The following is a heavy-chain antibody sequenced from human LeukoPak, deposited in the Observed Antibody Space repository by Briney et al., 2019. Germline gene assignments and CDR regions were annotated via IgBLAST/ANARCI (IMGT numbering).Heavy chain of an antibody. D-gene: IGHD5-18*01. CDR2: IFTSGTT. CDR1: GGSISSYY. CDR3: ARESGYSYSDALDI. V-gene: IGHV4-4*09. Sequence: SETLSLTCTVSGGSISSYYWNWIRQPPGKGLEWIGRIFTSGTTNYNPSLKSRVTISIDTSKNQFSLKLSSVTAADTAVYYCARESGYSYSDALDIWGQGTMVTVS. J-gene: IGHJ3*02.